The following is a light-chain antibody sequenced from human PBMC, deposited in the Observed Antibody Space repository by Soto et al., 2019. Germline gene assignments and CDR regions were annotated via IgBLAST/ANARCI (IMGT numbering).Light chain of an antibody. J-gene: IGKJ1*01. CDR1: QSVSSY. Sequence: EIVLTQSPATLSLSPGERATLSCRASQSVSSYLAWYQQKPGQAPRLLIYDASNRATGIPARFSGSGSGTDFTLTISSLEPEDFEVYYCQQRSNWPRTLGQGTKVDIK. CDR3: QQRSNWPRT. CDR2: DAS. V-gene: IGKV3-11*01.